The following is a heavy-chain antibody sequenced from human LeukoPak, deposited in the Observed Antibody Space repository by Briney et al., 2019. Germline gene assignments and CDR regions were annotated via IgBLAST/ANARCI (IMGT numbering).Heavy chain of an antibody. Sequence: PGGSLRLSCAASGFTFSSYSMNWVRQAPGKGLEWVSSISSSSSYIYYADSVKGRFTISRDNAKNSLYLQMNSLRAEDTAVYYCARDENCSSTSCYFGTNWFDPWGQGTLVTVSS. CDR2: ISSSSSYI. V-gene: IGHV3-21*01. CDR3: ARDENCSSTSCYFGTNWFDP. D-gene: IGHD2-2*01. CDR1: GFTFSSYS. J-gene: IGHJ5*02.